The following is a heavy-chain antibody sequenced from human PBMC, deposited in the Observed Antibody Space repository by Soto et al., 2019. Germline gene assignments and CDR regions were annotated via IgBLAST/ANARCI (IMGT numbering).Heavy chain of an antibody. Sequence: PSETLSLTCTVSGGSISSGGYYWSWIRQHPGKGLEWIGYIYSGNTYYNPSLKSRVTISEDTSKNQFSLKLSSVTAADTAVYYCARATYYYDSSGYSDRVLDYWGQGTLVTVSS. CDR2: IYSGNT. CDR1: GGSISSGGYY. J-gene: IGHJ4*02. V-gene: IGHV4-31*03. CDR3: ARATYYYDSSGYSDRVLDY. D-gene: IGHD3-22*01.